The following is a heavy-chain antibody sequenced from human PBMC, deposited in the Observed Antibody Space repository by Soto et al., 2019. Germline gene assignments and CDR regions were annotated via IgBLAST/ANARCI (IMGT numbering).Heavy chain of an antibody. V-gene: IGHV3-30*18. CDR1: GVTFSSYG. Sequence: GGSLRLSCAAAGVTFSSYGMHWVRQAPGKGLEWVGVISYDGSNQSYPDSVKRRFTISRDNSKNTLYLQMNSLRAEHTAVYYCAKGSQAYCSSTSCYEGYYYYYMDVWGKGPTVTVSS. CDR2: ISYDGSNQ. J-gene: IGHJ6*03. D-gene: IGHD2-2*01. CDR3: AKGSQAYCSSTSCYEGYYYYYMDV.